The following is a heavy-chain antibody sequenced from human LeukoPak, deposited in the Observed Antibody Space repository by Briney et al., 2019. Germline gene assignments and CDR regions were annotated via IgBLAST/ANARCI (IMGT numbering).Heavy chain of an antibody. V-gene: IGHV3-53*01. CDR1: GFTVSSNY. CDR2: IYSGGST. D-gene: IGHD3-10*01. Sequence: GGSLRLSCAASGFTVSSNYMSWVRQAPGKGLEWVSVIYSGGSTYYADSVKGRFTISRDNSKNTLYLQMNSLSAEDTAVYYWAGGGFGEAYYYYYYMDVWGKGTTVTVSS. J-gene: IGHJ6*03. CDR3: AGGGFGEAYYYYYYMDV.